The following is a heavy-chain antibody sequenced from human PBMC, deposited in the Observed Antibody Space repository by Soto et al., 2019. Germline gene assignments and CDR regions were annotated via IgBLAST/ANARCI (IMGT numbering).Heavy chain of an antibody. J-gene: IGHJ4*02. D-gene: IGHD6-13*01. CDR2: ISAYNGNT. Sequence: ASVKVSCKASGYTFTSYGISWVRQAPRQGLEWMGWISAYNGNTNYAQKLQGRVTMTTDTSTSTAYMELRSLRSDDTAVYYCARGGDKYSSSWTIDYWGQGTLVTVSS. CDR1: GYTFTSYG. CDR3: ARGGDKYSSSWTIDY. V-gene: IGHV1-18*01.